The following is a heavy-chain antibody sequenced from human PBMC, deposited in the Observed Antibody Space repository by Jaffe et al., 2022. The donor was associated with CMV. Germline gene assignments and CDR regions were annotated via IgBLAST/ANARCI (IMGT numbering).Heavy chain of an antibody. Sequence: QVQLVQSGAEVKKPGASVKVSCKASGYTFTSSDINWVRQATGQGLEWMGWMNPNSGNTAYAQKFQGRVTMTRNTSISTAYMELSSLRYEDTAVYYCARGLIAAMVTSSSWKTRAFDIWGQGTMVTVSS. D-gene: IGHD5-18*01. CDR2: MNPNSGNT. CDR3: ARGLIAAMVTSSSWKTRAFDI. V-gene: IGHV1-8*01. J-gene: IGHJ3*02. CDR1: GYTFTSSD.